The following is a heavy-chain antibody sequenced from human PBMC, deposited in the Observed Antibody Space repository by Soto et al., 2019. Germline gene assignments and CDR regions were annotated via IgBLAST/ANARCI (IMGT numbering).Heavy chain of an antibody. J-gene: IGHJ5*02. D-gene: IGHD1-20*01. CDR3: ARHFAPNRYNWNDWFDP. CDR2: IYPGDSDT. CDR1: GYSFTSYW. Sequence: GESLKISCKGSGYSFTSYWIGWVRQMPGKGLEWMGIIYPGDSDTRYSPSFQGQVTISADKSISTAYLQWSSLKASDTAMYYCARHFAPNRYNWNDWFDPWGQGTLVTVSS. V-gene: IGHV5-51*01.